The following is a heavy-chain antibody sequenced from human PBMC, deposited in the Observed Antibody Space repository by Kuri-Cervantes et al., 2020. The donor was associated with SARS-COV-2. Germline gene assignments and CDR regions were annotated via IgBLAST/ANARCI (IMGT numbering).Heavy chain of an antibody. CDR1: GFSFSSYG. CDR3: ARDRVGVHDY. V-gene: IGHV3-30*03. D-gene: IGHD2-21*01. Sequence: GESLKISCAASGFSFSSYGMSWVRQAPGKGLEWVAIISYDGSNKYYADSVKGRFTISRDNSKNTLYLQMNSLRAEDAAVYYCARDRVGVHDYWGQGTLVTVSS. CDR2: ISYDGSNK. J-gene: IGHJ4*02.